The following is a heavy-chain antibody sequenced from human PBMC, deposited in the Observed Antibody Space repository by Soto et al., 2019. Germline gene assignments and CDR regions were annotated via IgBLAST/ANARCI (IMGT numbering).Heavy chain of an antibody. D-gene: IGHD6-6*01. CDR2: IYDSGRT. V-gene: IGHV4-30-2*01. Sequence: WTWIRQPPGKALEWIGNIYDSGRTSYNPSLKSRVTISVDTSKNQFSLRLTSVTAADTAVYFCARGSSSYYDYGMDVWGQGTTVTVSS. CDR3: ARGSSSYYDYGMDV. J-gene: IGHJ6*02.